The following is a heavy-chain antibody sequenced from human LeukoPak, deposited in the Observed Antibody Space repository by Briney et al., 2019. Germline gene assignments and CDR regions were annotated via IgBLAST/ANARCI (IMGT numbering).Heavy chain of an antibody. D-gene: IGHD1-20*01. CDR1: GSTFSSYD. CDR2: IGTAGDT. V-gene: IGHV3-13*01. Sequence: GGSLRLSCAASGSTFSSYDMHWVRQATGKGLEWVSAIGTAGDTYYPGSVKGRFTISRENAKNSLYLQMNSLRAGDTAVYYCASASLTRSHPLAALDTWGHGTMVTVSS. CDR3: ASASLTRSHPLAALDT. J-gene: IGHJ3*02.